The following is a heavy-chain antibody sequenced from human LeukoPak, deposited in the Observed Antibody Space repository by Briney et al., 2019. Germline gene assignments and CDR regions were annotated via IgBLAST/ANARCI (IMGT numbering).Heavy chain of an antibody. J-gene: IGHJ6*02. CDR2: FDPEDGET. V-gene: IGHV1-24*01. Sequence: ASVKVSGKVSGYTLTELSMHWVRQAPGKGLEWMGGFDPEDGETIYAQKFQGRVTMTEDTSTDTAYMELSSLRSEDTAVYYCATENDPVVPAAHGYYYYGMDVWGQGTTVTVSS. CDR3: ATENDPVVPAAHGYYYYGMDV. CDR1: GYTLTELS. D-gene: IGHD2-2*01.